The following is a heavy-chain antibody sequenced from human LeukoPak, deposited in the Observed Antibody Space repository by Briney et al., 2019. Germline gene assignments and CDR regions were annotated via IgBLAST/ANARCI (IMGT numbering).Heavy chain of an antibody. CDR3: ARGGSSGWFSSMGY. CDR2: IYYSGST. CDR1: GGSISSYY. D-gene: IGHD6-19*01. J-gene: IGHJ4*02. V-gene: IGHV4-59*01. Sequence: SETLSLTCTVSGGSISSYYWSWIRQPPGKGLEWIGYIYYSGSTNYNPSLKSRVTISVDTSKNQFSLKLSSVTPADTAVYYCARGGSSGWFSSMGYWGQGTLVTVSS.